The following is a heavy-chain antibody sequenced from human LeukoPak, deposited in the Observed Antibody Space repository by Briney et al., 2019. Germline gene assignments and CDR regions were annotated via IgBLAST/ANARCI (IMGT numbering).Heavy chain of an antibody. CDR1: GFTFSSHW. Sequence: PGGSLRLSCAASGFTFSSHWMHSVRQAPGKGLVWVSRINSDGSSTSYADSVKGRFTISRDNAKSTLYLQMNSPRAGDTAVYYCSRDQYDSGVGGDWGQGTLVTVSS. CDR3: SRDQYDSGVGGD. J-gene: IGHJ4*02. D-gene: IGHD3-22*01. V-gene: IGHV3-74*01. CDR2: INSDGSST.